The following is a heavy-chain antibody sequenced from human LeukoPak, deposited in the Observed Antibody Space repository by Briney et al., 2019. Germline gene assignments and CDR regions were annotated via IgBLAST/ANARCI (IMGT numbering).Heavy chain of an antibody. V-gene: IGHV3-30*18. CDR3: AKTSSPEYSSGWYAHAFDI. CDR2: ISYDGSNK. D-gene: IGHD6-19*01. CDR1: GFNFITAA. Sequence: GGSLRLSCAASGFNFITAAMTWVRQAPGKGLEWVAVISYDGSNKYYADSVKGRFTISRDNSKNTLYLQMNSLRAEDTAVYYCAKTSSPEYSSGWYAHAFDIWGQGTMVTVSS. J-gene: IGHJ3*02.